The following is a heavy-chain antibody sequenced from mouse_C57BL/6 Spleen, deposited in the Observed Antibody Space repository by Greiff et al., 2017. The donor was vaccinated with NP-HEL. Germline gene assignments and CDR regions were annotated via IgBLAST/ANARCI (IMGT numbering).Heavy chain of an antibody. CDR2: IYPGDGDT. J-gene: IGHJ1*03. Sequence: VQLQQSGPELVKPGASVKISCKASGYAFSSSWMNWVKQRPGKGLEWIGRIYPGDGDTNYNGKFKGKATLTADKSSSTAYMQLSSLTSEDSAVYFCARKDYGQSWYFDVWGTGTTVTVSS. CDR3: ARKDYGQSWYFDV. D-gene: IGHD1-1*01. CDR1: GYAFSSSW. V-gene: IGHV1-82*01.